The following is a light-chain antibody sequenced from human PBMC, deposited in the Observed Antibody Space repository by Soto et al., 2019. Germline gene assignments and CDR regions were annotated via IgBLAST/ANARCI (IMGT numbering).Light chain of an antibody. J-gene: IGLJ3*02. CDR1: SSNIGTNH. CDR2: RNN. CDR3: VAWDDSLSRQV. Sequence: QAVVTQPPSASGTPGQRATMSCSGSSSNIGTNHVYWYQQVPGTAPKLLIYRNNQRPSGVSDRFSGSKSGTSASLAISGLRSEDETDYYSVAWDDSLSRQVFCGGTKLTVL. V-gene: IGLV1-47*01.